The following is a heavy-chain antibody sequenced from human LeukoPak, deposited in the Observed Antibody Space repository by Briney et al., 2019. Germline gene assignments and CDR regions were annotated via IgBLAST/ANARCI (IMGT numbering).Heavy chain of an antibody. Sequence: ASVKVSCKVSGYTLTEFSMHWVRQAPGKGLEWMGGFDPEDGETIYAQKFQGRVTMTEDTSTDPASMELSSLRSEDTAVYYCAPEGSSYSSSWSGDYWGQGTLVTVSS. CDR1: GYTLTEFS. D-gene: IGHD6-13*01. CDR3: APEGSSYSSSWSGDY. J-gene: IGHJ4*02. V-gene: IGHV1-24*01. CDR2: FDPEDGET.